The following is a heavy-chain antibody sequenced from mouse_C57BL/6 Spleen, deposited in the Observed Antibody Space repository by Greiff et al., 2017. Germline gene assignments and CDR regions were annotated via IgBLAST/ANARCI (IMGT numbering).Heavy chain of an antibody. Sequence: VQLKQSVAELVRPGASVKLSCTASGFNIKNTYMHWVKQRPEQGLEWIGRIDPANGNTKYPPKFQGKATIAADTSSNTAYLQLRSLTSEDTAIYYGAVSHGSSNLGWFAYWGQGTLVTVSA. D-gene: IGHD1-1*01. CDR3: AVSHGSSNLGWFAY. CDR2: IDPANGNT. J-gene: IGHJ3*01. CDR1: GFNIKNTY. V-gene: IGHV14-3*01.